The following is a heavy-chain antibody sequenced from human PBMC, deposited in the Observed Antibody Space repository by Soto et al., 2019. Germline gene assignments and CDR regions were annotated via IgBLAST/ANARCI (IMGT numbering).Heavy chain of an antibody. CDR1: GFTFGDYA. Sequence: GGSLRLSCTASGFTFGDYAMSWVRQAPGKGLEWVGFIRSKAYGGTTEYAASVKGRFTISRDDSKSIAYLQMNSLKTEDTAVYYCTRAVYDFRSGPTRCYFDYWGQGTLVTVSS. V-gene: IGHV3-49*04. CDR2: IRSKAYGGTT. J-gene: IGHJ4*02. CDR3: TRAVYDFRSGPTRCYFDY. D-gene: IGHD3-3*01.